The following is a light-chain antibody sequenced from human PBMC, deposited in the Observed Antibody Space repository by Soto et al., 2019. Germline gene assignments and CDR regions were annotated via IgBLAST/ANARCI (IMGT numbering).Light chain of an antibody. CDR2: GNS. V-gene: IGLV1-40*01. J-gene: IGLJ1*01. CDR3: QSYDSSLSGSV. Sequence: QSVLTQPPSASGTPGQRVTISCSGSTSNIGGSTVSWYQQFPGAAPKLLIYGNSNRPSGVPDRFSGSKSGTSASLAITGLQAEDEADYYCQSYDSSLSGSVFGTGTKVTVL. CDR1: TSNIGGST.